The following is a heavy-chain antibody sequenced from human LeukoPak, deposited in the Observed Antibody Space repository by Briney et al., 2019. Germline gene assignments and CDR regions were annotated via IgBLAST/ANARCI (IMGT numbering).Heavy chain of an antibody. CDR3: ARDIAVAGRGGFDY. D-gene: IGHD6-19*01. CDR2: ISSKSNYR. J-gene: IGHJ4*02. CDR1: GFTFSDYS. V-gene: IGHV3-21*01. Sequence: PGGSLRLSCAASGFTFSDYSMTWVRQAPGKGLEWVSSISSKSNYRYYADSGKGRFPISRDNAKHSVFLQMTSLRADDTAVYYCARDIAVAGRGGFDYWGQGTLVTVSS.